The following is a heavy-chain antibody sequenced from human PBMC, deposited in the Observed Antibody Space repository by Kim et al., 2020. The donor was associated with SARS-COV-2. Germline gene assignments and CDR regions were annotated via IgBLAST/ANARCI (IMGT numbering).Heavy chain of an antibody. J-gene: IGHJ4*02. CDR2: IIPISGTA. CDR3: ASTLYYYDSSGYPDKYYFDY. CDR1: GGTFSSYA. Sequence: SVKVSCKASGGTFSSYAISWVRQAPGQGLEWMGGIIPISGTANYAQKFQGRVTITADESTSTAYMELSSLRSEDTAVYYCASTLYYYDSSGYPDKYYFDYWGQGTLVTVSS. V-gene: IGHV1-69*13. D-gene: IGHD3-22*01.